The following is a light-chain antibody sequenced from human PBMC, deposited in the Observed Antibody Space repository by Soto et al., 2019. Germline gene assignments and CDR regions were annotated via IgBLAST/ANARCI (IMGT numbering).Light chain of an antibody. Sequence: QSALTQPASVSGSPGQSITISCTGNSSEVGGYNFVSWYQHHPGKAPKLIIYDVSNRPSGVSNRFSGSKSGNTASLTISGLQAEDEADYYCTSYTTSITYVFGTGTKLTVL. J-gene: IGLJ1*01. V-gene: IGLV2-14*03. CDR1: SSEVGGYNF. CDR3: TSYTTSITYV. CDR2: DVS.